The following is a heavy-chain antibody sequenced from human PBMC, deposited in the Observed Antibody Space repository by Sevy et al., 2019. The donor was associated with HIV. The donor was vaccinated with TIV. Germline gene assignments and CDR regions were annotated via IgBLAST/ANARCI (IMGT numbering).Heavy chain of an antibody. CDR2: IGSRGLG. J-gene: IGHJ5*01. Sequence: SETLSLTCNVSGASITSYYWSWIRQPPGKGLEWVGDIGSRGLGNYNPSVKSRVTLSEDTTKSNFSLKLRSVTAVDTAVYYCARSRYYYDSWGQGALVTVSS. CDR1: GASITSYY. CDR3: ARSRYYYDS. V-gene: IGHV4-4*08. D-gene: IGHD3-10*01.